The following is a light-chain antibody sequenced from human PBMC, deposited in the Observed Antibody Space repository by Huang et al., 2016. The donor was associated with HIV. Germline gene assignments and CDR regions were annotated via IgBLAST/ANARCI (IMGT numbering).Light chain of an antibody. Sequence: EIVMTQSPPTLSVSPGERATLSCRASQSVSSNLAWYQQKPGQAPRLLIYGASTRASTLPARFSGSWSGTEFTLTISSLQSEDFAVYYCQQYNNWPDTFGQGTKLEIK. CDR1: QSVSSN. J-gene: IGKJ2*01. V-gene: IGKV3-15*01. CDR3: QQYNNWPDT. CDR2: GAS.